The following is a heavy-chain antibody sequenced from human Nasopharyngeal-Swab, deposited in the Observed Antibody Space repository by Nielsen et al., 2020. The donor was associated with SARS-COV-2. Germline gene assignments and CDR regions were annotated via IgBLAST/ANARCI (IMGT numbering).Heavy chain of an antibody. CDR2: IIPILGIP. CDR3: ASPVEMSTT. Sequence: WVRQAPGQGLEWMGRIIPILGIPNYAQKFQGRLTITADTSPTTAYMELSSLRSEDTAVYYCASPVEMSTTWGQGTLVTVSS. D-gene: IGHD5-24*01. J-gene: IGHJ5*02. V-gene: IGHV1-69*02.